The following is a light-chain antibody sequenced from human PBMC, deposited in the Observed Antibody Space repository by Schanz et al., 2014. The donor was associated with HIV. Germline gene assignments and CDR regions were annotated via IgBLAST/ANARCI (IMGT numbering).Light chain of an antibody. CDR3: QQYSDWPPST. J-gene: IGKJ2*01. CDR2: GAS. V-gene: IGKV3D-15*01. CDR1: QSVSRH. Sequence: EIVLTQSPATLSLSPGERATLSCRASQSVSRHLAWYQQKPGQAPRLLIYGASSRATGIPDRLSGSGSGTEFTLTISGLHSEDFALYYCQQYSDWPPSTFGQGTKVETK.